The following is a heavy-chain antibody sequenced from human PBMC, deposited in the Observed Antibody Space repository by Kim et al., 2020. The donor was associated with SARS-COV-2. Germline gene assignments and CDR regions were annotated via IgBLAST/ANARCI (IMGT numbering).Heavy chain of an antibody. CDR2: IIPIFGTA. Sequence: SVKVSCKASGGTFSSYAISWVRQAPGQGLEWMGGIIPIFGTANYAQKFQGRVTITADESTSTAYMELSSLRSEDTAVYYCARAGSSGYSGYERKMVVAATEDYYYYGMDVWGQGTTVTVSS. V-gene: IGHV1-69*13. J-gene: IGHJ6*02. D-gene: IGHD5-12*01. CDR1: GGTFSSYA. CDR3: ARAGSSGYSGYERKMVVAATEDYYYYGMDV.